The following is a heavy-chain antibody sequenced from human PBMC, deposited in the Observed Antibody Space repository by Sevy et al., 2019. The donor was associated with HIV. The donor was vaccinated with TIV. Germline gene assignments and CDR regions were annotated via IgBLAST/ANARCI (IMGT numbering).Heavy chain of an antibody. V-gene: IGHV4-34*01. CDR1: GGSFSGYY. CDR3: ARGRHIAAAGNHWYFDL. Sequence: SETLSLTCAVYGGSFSGYYWSWIRQPPGKGLEWIGEINHSGSTNYNPSLKSRVTISVDTSKNQFPLKLSSVTAADTAVYYCARGRHIAAAGNHWYFDLWGRGTLVTVSS. J-gene: IGHJ2*01. CDR2: INHSGST. D-gene: IGHD6-13*01.